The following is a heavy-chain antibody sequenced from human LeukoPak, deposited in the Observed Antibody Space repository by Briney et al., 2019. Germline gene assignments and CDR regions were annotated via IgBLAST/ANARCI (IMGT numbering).Heavy chain of an antibody. CDR1: GYTFTSYG. Sequence: ASVRVSCKASGYTFTSYGISWVRQAPGQGLEWMGWISAYNGNTNYAQKLQGRVTMTTDTSTSTAYMELRSLRSDDTAVYYCARRDDYGDYGWFDPWGQGTLVAVSS. CDR3: ARRDDYGDYGWFDP. V-gene: IGHV1-18*01. CDR2: ISAYNGNT. J-gene: IGHJ5*02. D-gene: IGHD4-17*01.